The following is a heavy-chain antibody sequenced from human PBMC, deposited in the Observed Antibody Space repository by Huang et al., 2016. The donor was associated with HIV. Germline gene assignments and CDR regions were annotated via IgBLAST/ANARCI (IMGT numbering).Heavy chain of an antibody. CDR3: ARDPLDIRRHFDF. CDR1: GYTFSSHA. D-gene: IGHD3-3*01. V-gene: IGHV1-3*01. CDR2: ITGGNGDT. Sequence: QVQLVQSGAEVKKPGTSVKVSCKTSGYTFSSHALHWLRQAPGQRPEWMVWITGGNGDTKYSQKFQGRVTITSDTSANIGYMELNSLLSEDTAVYYCARDPLDIRRHFDFWGQGSLVTVSS. J-gene: IGHJ4*02.